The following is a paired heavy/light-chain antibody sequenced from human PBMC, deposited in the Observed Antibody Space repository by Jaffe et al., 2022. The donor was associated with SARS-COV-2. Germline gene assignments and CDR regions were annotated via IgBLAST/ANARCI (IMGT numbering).Light chain of an antibody. CDR2: DDS. CDR3: QVWDSSSDYWV. J-gene: IGLJ3*02. CDR1: NIGSKS. Sequence: SYVLTQPPSVSVAPGQTARITCGGNNIGSKSVHWYQQKPGQAPVLVVYDDSDRPSGIPERFSGSNSGNTATLTISRVEAGDEADYYCQVWDSSSDYWVFGGGTKLTVL. V-gene: IGLV3-21*02.
Heavy chain of an antibody. CDR2: ITSSGSSI. CDR1: GFSFNDYY. D-gene: IGHD3-16*01. J-gene: IGHJ4*02. V-gene: IGHV3-11*01. CDR3: ARRGKGQSFDY. Sequence: QVQLVESGGGLVKPGGSLRLSCAASGFSFNDYYMSWIRQAPGKGLEWVSYITSSGSSIYYADSVKGRFTISRDDAKNSLYLQMNSLRAEDTAVYYCARRGKGQSFDYWGQGTLVTVSS.